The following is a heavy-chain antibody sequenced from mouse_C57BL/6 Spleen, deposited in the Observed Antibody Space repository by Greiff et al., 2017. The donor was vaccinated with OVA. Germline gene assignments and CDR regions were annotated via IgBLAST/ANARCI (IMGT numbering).Heavy chain of an antibody. CDR1: GYAFTNYL. V-gene: IGHV1-54*01. J-gene: IGHJ4*01. Sequence: QVQLKQSRAELVRPGTSVKVSCKASGYAFTNYLIEWVKQRPGQGLEWIGVINPGSGGTNYNEKFKSKATLTADKSSSTAYMQLSSLTSEDSAVYFYARGDSSGYVWAMDDWGQGTSVTVSS. CDR3: ARGDSSGYVWAMDD. D-gene: IGHD3-2*02. CDR2: INPGSGGT.